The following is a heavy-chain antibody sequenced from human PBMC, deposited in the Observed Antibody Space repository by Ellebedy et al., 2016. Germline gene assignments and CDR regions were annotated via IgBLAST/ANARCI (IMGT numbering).Heavy chain of an antibody. D-gene: IGHD2-2*03. CDR2: ISYDGSSK. Sequence: GGSLRLXXAASGFTFSSYGMHWVRQAPGKGLEWVAVISYDGSSKYYADSVKGRFTISRDNSKNTLYLQMNSLRAEDTAVYYCAKDGYCSSTSCYGDWYFDLWGRGTLVTVSS. J-gene: IGHJ2*01. CDR1: GFTFSSYG. CDR3: AKDGYCSSTSCYGDWYFDL. V-gene: IGHV3-30*18.